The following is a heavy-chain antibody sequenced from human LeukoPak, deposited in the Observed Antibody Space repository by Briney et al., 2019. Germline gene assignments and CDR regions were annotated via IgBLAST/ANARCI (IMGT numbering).Heavy chain of an antibody. J-gene: IGHJ3*02. D-gene: IGHD1-26*01. CDR2: ISAYNGNT. CDR1: GYTFTSYA. Sequence: ASVKLSCKASGYTFTSYAISWVRQAPGQGLEWMGWISAYNGNTNYAQKLQGRVTMTTDTSTSTDYMELRSLRSDDTAVYYCARDMASGSYGAFDIWGQGTMVTVSS. CDR3: ARDMASGSYGAFDI. V-gene: IGHV1-18*01.